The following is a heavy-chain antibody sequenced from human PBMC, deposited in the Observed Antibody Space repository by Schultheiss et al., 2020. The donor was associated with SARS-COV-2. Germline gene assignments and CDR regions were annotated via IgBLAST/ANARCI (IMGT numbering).Heavy chain of an antibody. CDR1: GFTFSNAW. D-gene: IGHD6-19*01. V-gene: IGHV3-30*03. J-gene: IGHJ6*02. CDR2: ISYDGSNK. Sequence: GGSLRLSCAASGFTFSNAWMSWVRQAPGKGLEWVAVISYDGSNKYYADSVKGRFTISRDNSKNTLYLQMNSLRAEDTAVYYCARDASAVVHQYYGMDVWGQGTTVTVSS. CDR3: ARDASAVVHQYYGMDV.